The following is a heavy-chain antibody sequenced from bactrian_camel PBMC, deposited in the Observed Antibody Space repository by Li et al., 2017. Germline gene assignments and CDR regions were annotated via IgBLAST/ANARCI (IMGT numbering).Heavy chain of an antibody. V-gene: IGHV3S1*01. CDR1: GYTETAPY. CDR3: AAGPAGRGYCYTSEGWAMNY. CDR2: IDNDGVT. D-gene: IGHD2*01. Sequence: HVQLVESGGGSVQTGGSLRPSCAVSGYTETAPYMAWFRQAPGKEREGVAAIDNDGVTAYADSVKGRFTVSRDSARDSAKNTLYLQMNSLKPEDTAMYYCAAGPAGRGYCYTSEGWAMNYWGSGTQVTVS. J-gene: IGHJ4*01.